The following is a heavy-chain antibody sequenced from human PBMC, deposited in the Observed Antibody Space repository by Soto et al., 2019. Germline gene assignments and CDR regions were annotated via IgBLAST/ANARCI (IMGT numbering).Heavy chain of an antibody. CDR1: GFTFSSHW. CDR2: VKQDGREK. V-gene: IGHV3-7*01. J-gene: IGHJ6*02. D-gene: IGHD2-15*01. CDR3: ARDLGRWTDYGMDV. Sequence: GGSLRLYCAATGFTFSSHWMSWVRQAPGQGLKRVANVKQDGREKYNVESVKGRFTISRDNAKNSLFLQMNSLRAEDTAVYYCARDLGRWTDYGMDVWGQGT.